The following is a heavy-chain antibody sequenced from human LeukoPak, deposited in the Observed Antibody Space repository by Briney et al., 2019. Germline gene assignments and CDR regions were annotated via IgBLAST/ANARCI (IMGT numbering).Heavy chain of an antibody. D-gene: IGHD1-26*01. CDR1: GYTFTDYY. J-gene: IGHJ4*02. V-gene: IGHV1-2*02. CDR2: IVPNSGGT. CDR3: ATLGATSFDY. Sequence: GASVTVSCKSSGYTFTDYYIHWVRQAPGQGLEWMGWIVPNSGGTNYAQKFQGRVTMTRDTSISTAYMELNRLRYYDTAVYCCATLGATSFDYWGQGTLVTVSS.